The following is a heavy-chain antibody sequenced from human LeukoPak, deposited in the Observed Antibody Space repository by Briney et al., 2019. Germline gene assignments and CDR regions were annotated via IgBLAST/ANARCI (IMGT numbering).Heavy chain of an antibody. V-gene: IGHV3-23*01. D-gene: IGHD3-9*01. CDR2: ISGSGGST. Sequence: GGSLRLSCAASGFTFSSYAMSWVRQAPGKGLEWVSAISGSGGSTYYADSVKGRFTISRDNSKNTLYLQMNSLRAEDTAVYFCARDFYLDYDVLTGYYDQWGRGTLVTVSS. CDR3: ARDFYLDYDVLTGYYDQ. CDR1: GFTFSSYA. J-gene: IGHJ4*02.